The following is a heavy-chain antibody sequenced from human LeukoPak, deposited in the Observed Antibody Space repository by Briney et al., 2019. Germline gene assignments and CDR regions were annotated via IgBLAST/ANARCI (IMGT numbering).Heavy chain of an antibody. CDR1: GGSISSSSYY. CDR3: ARNADVAVASVKFDY. V-gene: IGHV4-39*01. D-gene: IGHD6-19*01. J-gene: IGHJ4*02. Sequence: SETLSLTCTVSGGSISSSSYYWGWIRQPPGKGLEWIGSVYSGGGTYYKPSLKSRVTISVDTSKNQFSLKLSSVTAADTAVYYCARNADVAVASVKFDYWGQGTLVTVSS. CDR2: VYSGGGT.